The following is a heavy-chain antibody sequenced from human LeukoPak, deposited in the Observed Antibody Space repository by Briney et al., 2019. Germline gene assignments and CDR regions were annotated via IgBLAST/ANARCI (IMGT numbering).Heavy chain of an antibody. V-gene: IGHV1-69-2*01. D-gene: IGHD5-18*01. Sequence: GASVKVSCKASGYTFTGYYMHWVQQAPGKGLEWMGLVDPEDGETIYAEKFQGRVTITADTSTDTAYMELSSLRSEDTAVYYCATPAGYSYGLTLGYWGQGTLVTVSS. CDR1: GYTFTGYY. CDR2: VDPEDGET. J-gene: IGHJ4*02. CDR3: ATPAGYSYGLTLGY.